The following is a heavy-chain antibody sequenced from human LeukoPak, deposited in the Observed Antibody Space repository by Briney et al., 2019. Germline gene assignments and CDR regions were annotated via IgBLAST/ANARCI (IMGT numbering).Heavy chain of an antibody. CDR2: INPNSGGT. D-gene: IGHD3-3*01. J-gene: IGHJ4*02. Sequence: ASVKVSCKASGYTFTGYYMHWVRRAPGQGLEWMGWINPNSGGTNYAQKFQGRVTMTRGTSISTAYMELSRLRSDDTAVYYCARDGPNDFWSGYPDYWGQGTLVTVSS. CDR1: GYTFTGYY. V-gene: IGHV1-2*02. CDR3: ARDGPNDFWSGYPDY.